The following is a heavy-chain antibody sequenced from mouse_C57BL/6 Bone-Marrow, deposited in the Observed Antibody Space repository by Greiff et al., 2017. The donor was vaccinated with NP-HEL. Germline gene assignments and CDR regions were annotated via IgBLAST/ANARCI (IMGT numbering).Heavy chain of an antibody. CDR2: IYPRSGNT. Sequence: VQLQQSGAELARPGASVKLSCKASGYTFTSYGISWVKQRPGQGLEWIGEIYPRSGNTYYNEKFKGKATLTADKSSSTAYLELRSLTSEDAAVYFCASHYGSSYGFAYWGRGTVVTVSA. CDR1: GYTFTSYG. J-gene: IGHJ3*01. D-gene: IGHD1-1*01. V-gene: IGHV1-81*01. CDR3: ASHYGSSYGFAY.